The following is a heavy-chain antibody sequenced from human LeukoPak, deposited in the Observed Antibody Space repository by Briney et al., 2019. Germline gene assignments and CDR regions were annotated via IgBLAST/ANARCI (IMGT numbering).Heavy chain of an antibody. CDR2: ISSSSSYI. J-gene: IGHJ4*02. CDR3: ARSYDYVWGNYRYDFDY. CDR1: GFTFSTYT. V-gene: IGHV3-21*01. Sequence: PGGSLRLSCAASGFTFSTYTMHWVRQAPGKGLEWVSSISSSSSYIYYTDSVKGRFTVSRDNAKNSLYLQMNSLRAEDTAVYYCARSYDYVWGNYRYDFDYWGQGTLVNVSS. D-gene: IGHD3-16*02.